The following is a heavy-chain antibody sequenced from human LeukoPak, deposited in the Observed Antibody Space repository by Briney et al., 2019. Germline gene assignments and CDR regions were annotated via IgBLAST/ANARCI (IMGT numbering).Heavy chain of an antibody. CDR3: ARDQDSSTWTFDY. V-gene: IGHV4-59*01. D-gene: IGHD6-13*01. CDR2: ISYSGST. Sequence: PSETLSLTCTVSGGSISSYYWSWIRQSPGKGLEWIGYISYSGSTNYNPSLKSRVTMSVDTPRNQFSLKLSPVTAADTAVYYCARDQDSSTWTFDYWGQGTLVTVSS. CDR1: GGSISSYY. J-gene: IGHJ4*02.